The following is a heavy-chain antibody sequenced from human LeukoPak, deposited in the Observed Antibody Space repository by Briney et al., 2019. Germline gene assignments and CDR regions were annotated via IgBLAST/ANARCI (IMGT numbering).Heavy chain of an antibody. J-gene: IGHJ3*02. CDR3: ARAYKWVVPAAVGRDAFDI. CDR2: ISAYNGNT. D-gene: IGHD2-2*01. V-gene: IGHV1-18*01. Sequence: ASVKVSCKASGYTFTSYGISWVRQAPGQGLEWMGWISAYNGNTNYAQKLQGRVTMTTDTSTSTAYMELRSLRSDDTAVYYCARAYKWVVPAAVGRDAFDIWGQGTMVTVSS. CDR1: GYTFTSYG.